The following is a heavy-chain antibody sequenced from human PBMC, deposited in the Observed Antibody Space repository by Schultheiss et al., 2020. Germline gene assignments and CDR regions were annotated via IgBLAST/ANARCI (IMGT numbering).Heavy chain of an antibody. V-gene: IGHV4-61*02. CDR2: IYTSGST. CDR3: ASLGAEDGY. D-gene: IGHD3-16*01. Sequence: SETLSLTCTVSGGSISSGSYYWSWIRQPAGKGLEWIGRIYTSGSTNYNPSLKSRVTISVDTSKNQFSLNLSSVTAADTAVYYCASLGAEDGYWGQGTLVTVSS. J-gene: IGHJ4*02. CDR1: GGSISSGSYY.